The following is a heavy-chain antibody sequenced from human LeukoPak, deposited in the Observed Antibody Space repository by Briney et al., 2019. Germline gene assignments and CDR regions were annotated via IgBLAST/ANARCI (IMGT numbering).Heavy chain of an antibody. CDR2: ISGSGDET. CDR3: AKAFREFGSSSFSSFDI. V-gene: IGHV3-23*01. Sequence: GGSLRLSCAASGLTFTSYAMSWVRQAPGKGLEWVSGISGSGDETHYSDSVKGRFTISRDNSKNILYLQMNSLRAEDTAVYCCAKAFREFGSSSFSSFDIWGQGTLVTVSS. D-gene: IGHD6-6*01. J-gene: IGHJ3*02. CDR1: GLTFTSYA.